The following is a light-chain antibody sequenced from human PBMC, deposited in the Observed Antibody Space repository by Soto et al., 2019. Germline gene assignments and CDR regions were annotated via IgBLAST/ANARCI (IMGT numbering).Light chain of an antibody. J-gene: IGLJ2*01. CDR1: STDVGDSNH. CDR2: EVS. Sequence: QSVLTQPASVSGSPGQSITISCTGTSTDVGDSNHVSWYQHHPGKAPKLIIYEVSYRPSGVSNRFSGSKSAYTASLTISGLQAEDEADYYCCSYAGSYTGVVFGGGTKLTVL. V-gene: IGLV2-14*01. CDR3: CSYAGSYTGVV.